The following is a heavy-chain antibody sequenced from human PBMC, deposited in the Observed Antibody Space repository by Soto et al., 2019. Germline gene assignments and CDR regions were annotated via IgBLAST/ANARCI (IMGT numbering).Heavy chain of an antibody. D-gene: IGHD3-22*01. Sequence: SETLSLTCTVSGGSISSYYWSWIRQPPGKGLEWIGYIYYSGSTNYNPSLKSRVTISVDTSKNQLSLKLSSVTAADTAVYYCARDSYYDSSGYHLDYWGQGTLVTVSS. CDR2: IYYSGST. CDR1: GGSISSYY. CDR3: ARDSYYDSSGYHLDY. V-gene: IGHV4-59*12. J-gene: IGHJ4*02.